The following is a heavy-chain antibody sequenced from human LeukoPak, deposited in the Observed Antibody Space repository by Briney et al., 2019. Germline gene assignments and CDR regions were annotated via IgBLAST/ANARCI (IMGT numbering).Heavy chain of an antibody. D-gene: IGHD4-17*01. V-gene: IGHV3-23*01. J-gene: IGHJ4*02. CDR2: IIASGGKT. Sequence: GGSLRLSCAASGFTFSSYAMSWVRRAPGKGLEWVSGIIASGGKTYYADSVKGRFTISRDNSMNTLYLQMNSLRAEDTAVYYCAREAVTRNYFDYWGQGTLVTVSS. CDR1: GFTFSSYA. CDR3: AREAVTRNYFDY.